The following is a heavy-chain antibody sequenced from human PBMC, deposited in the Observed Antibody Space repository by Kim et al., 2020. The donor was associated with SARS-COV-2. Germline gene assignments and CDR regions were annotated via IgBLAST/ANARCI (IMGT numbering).Heavy chain of an antibody. Sequence: SETLSLTCTVSGDSISSYYWSWIRQPPGKGLEWIGYVYYSGSTEYNPSLKSRVTISLDSSNSQFSLRLSSVTAADTATYYCARVGAVSPINYYYYGMYVWGQGTTVTVSS. CDR1: GDSISSYY. D-gene: IGHD2-21*02. CDR3: ARVGAVSPINYYYYGMYV. J-gene: IGHJ6*02. V-gene: IGHV4-59*01. CDR2: VYYSGST.